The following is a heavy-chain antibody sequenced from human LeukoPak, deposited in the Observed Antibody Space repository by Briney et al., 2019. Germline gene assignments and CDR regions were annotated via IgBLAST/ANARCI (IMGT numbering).Heavy chain of an antibody. CDR3: AKDHARILLWFGELQG. CDR1: GFTFSSYG. V-gene: IGHV3-30*18. Sequence: GGSLRLSCAASGFTFSSYGMHWVRQAPGKGLEWVAVISYDGSNKYYADSVKGRFTISRDNSKNTLYLQMNSLRAEDTAVYYCAKDHARILLWFGELQGWGQGTLVTVSS. D-gene: IGHD3-10*01. CDR2: ISYDGSNK. J-gene: IGHJ4*02.